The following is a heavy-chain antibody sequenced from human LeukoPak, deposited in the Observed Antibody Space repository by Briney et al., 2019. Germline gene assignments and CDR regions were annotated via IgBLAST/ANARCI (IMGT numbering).Heavy chain of an antibody. CDR1: GYTFTGYY. J-gene: IGHJ6*03. CDR2: INPNSGGT. CDR3: ARASTKAIFGVVIGYYYMDV. V-gene: IGHV1-2*02. D-gene: IGHD3-3*01. Sequence: ASVKVSCTASGYTFTGYYMHWVRQAPGQGLEWMGWINPNSGGTNYAQKFQGRVTMTRDTSISTAYMELSRLRSDDTAVYYCARASTKAIFGVVIGYYYMDVWGKGTTVTVSS.